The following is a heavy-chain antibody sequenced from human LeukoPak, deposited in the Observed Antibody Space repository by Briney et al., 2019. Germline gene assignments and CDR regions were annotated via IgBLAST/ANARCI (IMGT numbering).Heavy chain of an antibody. Sequence: ASVKVSCKASGYTFTAYYMYWVRQAPGQGLEWMGLINPNSGATNYAQKFQGRVTMSRDTSISTAYMELSSLISDDTAVYYCARGHAVTASFDFWGQGALVTVSS. J-gene: IGHJ4*02. D-gene: IGHD2-21*02. V-gene: IGHV1-2*02. CDR1: GYTFTAYY. CDR3: ARGHAVTASFDF. CDR2: INPNSGAT.